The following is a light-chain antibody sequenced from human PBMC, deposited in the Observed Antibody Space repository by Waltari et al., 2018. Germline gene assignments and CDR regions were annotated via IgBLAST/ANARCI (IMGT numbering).Light chain of an antibody. V-gene: IGKV1-17*02. CDR2: AGL. CDR1: QDIRND. CDR3: LQHNSYPQT. Sequence: DIQMTQSPYSLSASVGDRVNITCRASQDIRNDLGWFQQKPGKAPKRLIYAGLRLQSGVPSRFSGSWFGTEFTLTITDLQPDDFATYYCLQHNSYPQTFGQGTKVDFK. J-gene: IGKJ1*01.